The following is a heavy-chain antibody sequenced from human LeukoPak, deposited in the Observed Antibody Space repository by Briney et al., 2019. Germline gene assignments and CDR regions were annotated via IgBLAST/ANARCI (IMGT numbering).Heavy chain of an antibody. Sequence: SVKVSCKASGGTFSSYAISWVRQAPGQGLEWMGGIIPIFGTANYAQKFQGRVTITTDESTSTAYMELSSMRSEDTAVYYCARDRGYSYGYLDYWGQGTLVTVSS. D-gene: IGHD5-18*01. V-gene: IGHV1-69*05. J-gene: IGHJ4*02. CDR3: ARDRGYSYGYLDY. CDR2: IIPIFGTA. CDR1: GGTFSSYA.